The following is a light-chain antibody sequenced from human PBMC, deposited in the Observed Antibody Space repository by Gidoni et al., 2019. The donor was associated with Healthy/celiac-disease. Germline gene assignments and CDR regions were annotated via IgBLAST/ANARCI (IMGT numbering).Light chain of an antibody. CDR1: QSVSSY. CDR3: QQRSNWPPIT. CDR2: DAS. Sequence: EIVLTQSPATLSLSPGERATRSCRASQSVSSYFAWYQQKPGQAPRLLIYDASNRATGIPARFSGRGSVTDFTLTISSLEPEDFSVYYCQQRSNWPPITFGQGTRLEIK. J-gene: IGKJ5*01. V-gene: IGKV3-11*01.